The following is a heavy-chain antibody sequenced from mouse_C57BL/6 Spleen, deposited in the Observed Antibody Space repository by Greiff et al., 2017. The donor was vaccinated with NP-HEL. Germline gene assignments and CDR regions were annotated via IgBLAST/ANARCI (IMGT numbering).Heavy chain of an antibody. V-gene: IGHV1-55*01. D-gene: IGHD2-5*01. Sequence: VQLQQSGAELVKPGASVKMSCKASGYTFTSYWITWVKQRPGQGLEWIGDIYPGSGSTNYNEKFKSKATLTVDTSSSTAYMQLSSLTSEDSAVYYCARHYSNYGAMDYWGQRTSVTVSS. CDR2: IYPGSGST. CDR1: GYTFTSYW. CDR3: ARHYSNYGAMDY. J-gene: IGHJ4*01.